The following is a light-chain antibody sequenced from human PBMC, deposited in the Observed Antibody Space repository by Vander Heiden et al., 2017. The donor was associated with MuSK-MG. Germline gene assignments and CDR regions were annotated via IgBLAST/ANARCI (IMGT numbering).Light chain of an antibody. V-gene: IGKV4-1*01. Sequence: DIVMFQSPDSPPSPPRERATISCKSSQQLIKSTNNKNYLSWYQQRPGQPPRLLFYWASARDSGVPDRFSGSGSGTDFTLSISSLQAEDVAIYYCHQYDTTPYTFGQGTKLEIK. CDR2: WAS. CDR3: HQYDTTPYT. J-gene: IGKJ2*01. CDR1: QQLIKSTNNKNY.